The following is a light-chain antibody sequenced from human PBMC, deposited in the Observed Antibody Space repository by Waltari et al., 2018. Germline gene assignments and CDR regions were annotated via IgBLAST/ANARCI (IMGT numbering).Light chain of an antibody. Sequence: QSVLTQPPSASGTPWQRVTISCSGSYSNIGRNAVNWYQQLPEAAPKLLIYIDNQRPSGVPDRFSGSKSGTSASLAISGLQSEDEAVDHCATWDDSLNAWVFGGGTKVTVL. CDR2: IDN. CDR1: YSNIGRNA. CDR3: ATWDDSLNAWV. J-gene: IGLJ3*02. V-gene: IGLV1-44*01.